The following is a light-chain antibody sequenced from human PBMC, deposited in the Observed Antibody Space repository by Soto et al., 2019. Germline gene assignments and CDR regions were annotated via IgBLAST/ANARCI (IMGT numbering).Light chain of an antibody. V-gene: IGKV1-5*03. Sequence: DIQMTQSPSTLSASVGDRVTITCRASQSVSSWLAWHHQIQGKAPKLLIYKASSLESGVPSRFNGSGSGTEFTLTIRSLQPDDFATYYCQHYNNYPFTFGHGTKLEIK. CDR1: QSVSSW. CDR3: QHYNNYPFT. CDR2: KAS. J-gene: IGKJ2*01.